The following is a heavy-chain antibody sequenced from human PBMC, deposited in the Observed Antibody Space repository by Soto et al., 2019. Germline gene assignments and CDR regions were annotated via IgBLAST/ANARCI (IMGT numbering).Heavy chain of an antibody. CDR2: ISGSGGST. Sequence: GGSLRLSCAASGFTFSSYAMSWVRQAPGKGLEWVSAISGSGGSTYYADSVKGRFTIPRDNSKNTLYLQMNSLRAEDTAVYYCAKGRGERGSGSYYYFDYWGQGTLVTVSS. V-gene: IGHV3-23*01. D-gene: IGHD3-10*01. CDR1: GFTFSSYA. CDR3: AKGRGERGSGSYYYFDY. J-gene: IGHJ4*02.